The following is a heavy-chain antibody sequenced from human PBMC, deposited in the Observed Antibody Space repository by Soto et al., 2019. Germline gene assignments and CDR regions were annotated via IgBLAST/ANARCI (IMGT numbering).Heavy chain of an antibody. CDR1: GGSISSYY. CDR2: IYYSGST. J-gene: IGHJ6*02. V-gene: IGHV4-59*01. Sequence: SETLSLTCTVSGGSISSYYWSWIRQPPGKGLEWIGYIYYSGSTNYNPSLKSRVTISVDTSKNQFSLKLSSVTAADTAVYYCARGGGGYYDSSGYLFVSGYYYYGMDVWGQGTTVT. D-gene: IGHD3-22*01. CDR3: ARGGGGYYDSSGYLFVSGYYYYGMDV.